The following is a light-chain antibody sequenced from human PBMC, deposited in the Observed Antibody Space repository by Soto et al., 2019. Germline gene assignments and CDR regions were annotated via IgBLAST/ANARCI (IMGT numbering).Light chain of an antibody. V-gene: IGKV1-5*03. J-gene: IGKJ1*01. CDR1: QSISSW. CDR2: KAS. CDR3: QQYNSYSRT. Sequence: DIQMTQSPSTLSASVGERVTITCRASQSISSWLAWYQQKPGKAPKLLIYKASSLESGVPARCSGSGSGTDFTLTISSLQPDDFAIYSCQQYNSYSRTFGQGTKVEIK.